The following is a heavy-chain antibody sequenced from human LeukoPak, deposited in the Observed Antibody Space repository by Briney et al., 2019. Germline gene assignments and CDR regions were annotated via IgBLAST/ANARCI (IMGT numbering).Heavy chain of an antibody. V-gene: IGHV3-7*01. J-gene: IGHJ4*02. Sequence: PGGSLRLSCAASGFTFSSYWMSWVRQAPGEGLEWVANIKQDGSEKYYVDSVKGRFTISRDNAKNSLYLQMNSLRAEDTAVYYCARDPKGTHKYSSSSEGFDYWGQGTLVPVSS. CDR2: IKQDGSEK. CDR3: ARDPKGTHKYSSSSEGFDY. CDR1: GFTFSSYW. D-gene: IGHD6-6*01.